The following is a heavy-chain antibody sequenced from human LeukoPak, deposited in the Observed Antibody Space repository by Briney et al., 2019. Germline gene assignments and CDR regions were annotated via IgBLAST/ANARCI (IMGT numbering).Heavy chain of an antibody. V-gene: IGHV3-23*01. CDR2: ISVSGDDT. J-gene: IGHJ5*02. D-gene: IGHD1-1*01. CDR1: GFIFTDYG. Sequence: GGSLRLSCAASGFIFTDYGFHWVRQAPGKGLEWVSAISVSGDDTYYADSVKGRFTISRDNSKNTLYLQMNSLRAGDTAVYYCAKYKVAVPGAFDHWGQGTLVTVSS. CDR3: AKYKVAVPGAFDH.